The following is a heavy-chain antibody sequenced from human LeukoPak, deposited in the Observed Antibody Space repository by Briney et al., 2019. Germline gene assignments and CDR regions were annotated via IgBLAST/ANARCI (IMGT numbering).Heavy chain of an antibody. CDR2: IYYSGST. CDR1: GGSISSYY. CDR3: ARQAGSYAFYYYDY. V-gene: IGHV4-59*08. D-gene: IGHD2-2*01. J-gene: IGHJ4*02. Sequence: SETLSLTCTVSGGSISSYYWSWIRQPPGKGLEWIGYIYYSGSTNYNPSLKSRVTISVDTSKNQFSLKLTSVTAADTAVYYCARQAGSYAFYYYDYWGQGTLVTVSS.